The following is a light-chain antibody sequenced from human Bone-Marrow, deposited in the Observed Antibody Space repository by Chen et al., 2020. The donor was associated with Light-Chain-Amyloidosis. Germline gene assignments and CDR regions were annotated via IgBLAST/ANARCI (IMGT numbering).Light chain of an antibody. CDR1: QSVSSN. CDR2: GAS. CDR3: QQYNNWPPLT. V-gene: IGKV3-15*01. J-gene: IGKJ4*01. Sequence: IVMPPSPAPLSVSPGERATLSCRASQSVSSNLAWYQQTPGQAPRLLIYGASTRATGIPARFSGSGSGTEFTLTISSLQSEDFAVYYCQQYNNWPPLTFGGGTKVEIK.